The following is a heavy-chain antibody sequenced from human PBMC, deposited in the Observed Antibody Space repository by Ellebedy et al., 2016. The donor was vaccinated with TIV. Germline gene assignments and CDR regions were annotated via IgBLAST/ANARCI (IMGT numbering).Heavy chain of an antibody. V-gene: IGHV3-23*01. CDR1: GFTFSAYA. CDR3: VRGDQGSCSSASCFGNFYDY. D-gene: IGHD2-2*01. Sequence: PGGSLRLSCVASGFTFSAYAMTWVRQSPGKGLEWVSGISGSGVKTFYADSVKGRFTISRDNSKNTLYLQMNSLRNEDTAVYYCVRGDQGSCSSASCFGNFYDYWGQGTLVIVSS. CDR2: ISGSGVKT. J-gene: IGHJ4*02.